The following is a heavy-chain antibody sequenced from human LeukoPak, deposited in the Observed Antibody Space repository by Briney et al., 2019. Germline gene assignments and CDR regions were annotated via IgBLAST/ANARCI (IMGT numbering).Heavy chain of an antibody. CDR2: ISAYNGNT. V-gene: IGHV1-18*01. J-gene: IGHJ4*02. Sequence: ASVKVSCKASGYTFTSYGISWVRQAPGQGLEWMGWISAYNGNTNYAQKLQGRVTMTTDTSTSTAYMELRSLRSDDTAVYYCARGYYDILTGYSPPFFDYWGQGTLVTVSS. CDR3: ARGYYDILTGYSPPFFDY. CDR1: GYTFTSYG. D-gene: IGHD3-9*01.